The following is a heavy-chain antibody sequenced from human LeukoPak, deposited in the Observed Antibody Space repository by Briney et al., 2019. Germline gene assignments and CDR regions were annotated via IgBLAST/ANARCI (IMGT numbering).Heavy chain of an antibody. V-gene: IGHV1-69*06. D-gene: IGHD2-8*01. CDR2: IIPMFGTP. CDR1: GDTFTTYA. CDR3: ARAGIPGYCTNVTCSNWLDP. J-gene: IGHJ5*02. Sequence: GSSVKVSCKAFGDTFTTYAIIWVRQAPGQGLEWMGGIIPMFGTPNYAQRLQGRVTITADKSTKTAYMELRSLRYEDTAVYFCARAGIPGYCTNVTCSNWLDPWGQGTLVTVSS.